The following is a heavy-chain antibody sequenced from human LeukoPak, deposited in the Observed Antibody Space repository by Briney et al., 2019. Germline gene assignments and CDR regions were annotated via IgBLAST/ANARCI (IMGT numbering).Heavy chain of an antibody. CDR2: ISYDGSNK. J-gene: IGHJ4*02. V-gene: IGHV3-30*03. CDR1: GFTFRNYG. D-gene: IGHD4-17*01. Sequence: GGSLRLSCAASGFTFRNYGMSWVRQAPGKGLEWVAVISYDGSNKYYADSVKGRFTISRDNSKNTLYLQMNSLRAEDTAVYYCARDRNGDYFDYWGQGTLVTVSS. CDR3: ARDRNGDYFDY.